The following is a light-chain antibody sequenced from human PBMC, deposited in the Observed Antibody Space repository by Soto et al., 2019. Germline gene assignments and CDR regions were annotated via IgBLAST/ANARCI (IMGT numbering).Light chain of an antibody. J-gene: IGKJ1*01. Sequence: IVWAQSPGTLSLSPGERGTLSCLASQIVSSNLAWYQQKPGQARRLLIYGASTSATVIPARFSGSGSGTDFALTISSLQPADVATYYCQKYDSPPRTFGPGTKVDIK. CDR2: GAS. CDR3: QKYDSPPRT. CDR1: QIVSSN. V-gene: IGKV3-15*01.